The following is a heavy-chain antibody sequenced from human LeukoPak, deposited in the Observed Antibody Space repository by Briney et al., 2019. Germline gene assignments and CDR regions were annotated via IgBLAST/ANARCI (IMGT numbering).Heavy chain of an antibody. V-gene: IGHV3-23*01. CDR1: GFTFSNWA. CDR3: ARISYYYDSSGYLGYYFDY. Sequence: GGSLRLSCAASGFTFSNWAITWVRQAPGMGLEWVSSISGDGGGTYYADSVKGRFTISRDNSKNTLYLQMNSLRAEDTAVYYCARISYYYDSSGYLGYYFDYWGQGTLVTVSS. D-gene: IGHD3-22*01. J-gene: IGHJ4*02. CDR2: ISGDGGGT.